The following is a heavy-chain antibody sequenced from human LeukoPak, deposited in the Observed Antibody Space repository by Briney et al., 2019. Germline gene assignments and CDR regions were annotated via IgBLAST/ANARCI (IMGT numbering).Heavy chain of an antibody. D-gene: IGHD3-22*01. J-gene: IGHJ4*02. CDR3: ARNYYDGSGYYF. CDR2: LYYSGST. Sequence: SETLSLTCTVSGGSISSSSYYWGWIRQPPGKGLEWIGSLYYSGSTHYKPSLKSRVAIFVDTSKNQFSLRLSSVTTADAAVYYCARNYYDGSGYYFWGQGTQVTVSS. CDR1: GGSISSSSYY. V-gene: IGHV4-39*01.